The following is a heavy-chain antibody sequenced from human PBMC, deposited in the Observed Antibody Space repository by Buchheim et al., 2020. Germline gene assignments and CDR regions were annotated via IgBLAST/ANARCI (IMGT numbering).Heavy chain of an antibody. CDR2: ISYDGSNK. CDR3: ARVRVGGRYHRAIFDY. J-gene: IGHJ4*02. D-gene: IGHD1-26*01. CDR1: GFTFSSYA. V-gene: IGHV3-30*04. Sequence: QVQLVESGGGVVQPGRSLRLSCAASGFTFSSYAMHWVRQAPGKGLEWVAVISYDGSNKYYADSVKGRFTISRDNSKNKLYLQMNSLRAEDTAVYYCARVRVGGRYHRAIFDYWGQGTL.